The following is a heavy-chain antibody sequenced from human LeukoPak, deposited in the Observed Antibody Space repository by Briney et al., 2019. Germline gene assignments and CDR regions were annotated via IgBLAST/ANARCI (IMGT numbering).Heavy chain of an antibody. CDR3: AKDGDLLPYSYGHFDY. D-gene: IGHD5-18*01. V-gene: IGHV1-69*13. Sequence: ASVKVSCKASGGTFSSYAISWVRQAPGQGLEWMGGIIPIFGTANYAQKFQGRVTITADESTSTAYMELSSLRSEDTAVYYCAKDGDLLPYSYGHFDYWGQGTLVTVSS. CDR1: GGTFSSYA. J-gene: IGHJ4*02. CDR2: IIPIFGTA.